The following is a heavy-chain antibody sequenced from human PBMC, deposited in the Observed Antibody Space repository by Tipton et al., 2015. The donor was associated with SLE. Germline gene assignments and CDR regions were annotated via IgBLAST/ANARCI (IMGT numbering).Heavy chain of an antibody. Sequence: QLVQSGAEVKKPGASVKVSCKASGYSFTNYGISWVRQAPGQGLEWMGWISAYNGHTNSAQNLQGRVTMTTDISTSTAYMEIKSLRSDDTAVYYRARDNPNDYYYLYYMDVWGKGTTVTVSS. CDR2: ISAYNGHT. CDR1: GYSFTNYG. V-gene: IGHV1-18*01. CDR3: ARDNPNDYYYLYYMDV. J-gene: IGHJ6*03.